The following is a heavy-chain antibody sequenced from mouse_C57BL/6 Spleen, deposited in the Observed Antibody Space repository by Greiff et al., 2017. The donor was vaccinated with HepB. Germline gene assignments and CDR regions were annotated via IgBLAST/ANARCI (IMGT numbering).Heavy chain of an antibody. D-gene: IGHD4-1*01. V-gene: IGHV1-52*01. CDR3: ARLRTGTRDFDY. Sequence: QVQLQQPGAELVRPGSSVKLSCKASGYTFTSYWMHWVKQRPIQGLEWIGNIDPSDSETHYNQKFKDKATLTVDKSSSTAYMQLSSLTSEDSAVYYCARLRTGTRDFDYWGQGTTLTVSS. CDR2: IDPSDSET. CDR1: GYTFTSYW. J-gene: IGHJ2*01.